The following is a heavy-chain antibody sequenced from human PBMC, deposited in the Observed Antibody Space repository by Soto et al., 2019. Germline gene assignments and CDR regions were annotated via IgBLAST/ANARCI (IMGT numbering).Heavy chain of an antibody. V-gene: IGHV3-33*01. CDR2: IWYDGSNK. CDR3: TRDPYGGSRYYFDS. Sequence: QVQLVESGGGGVQPWRSLRISFAGSGFNFPNFGKHWVRPAPGKGPEWVAVIWYDGSNKYYADSVKGRFTISKDNSQNTLYLQMNNLRAEDTAMYYCTRDPYGGSRYYFDSWGQGTLVTVSS. CDR1: GFNFPNFG. D-gene: IGHD1-26*01. J-gene: IGHJ4*02.